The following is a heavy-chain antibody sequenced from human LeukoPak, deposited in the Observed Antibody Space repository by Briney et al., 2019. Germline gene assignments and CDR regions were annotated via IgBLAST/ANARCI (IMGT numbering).Heavy chain of an antibody. J-gene: IGHJ6*02. CDR3: ARDDVSLYGMDV. Sequence: ASVKVSCKASGYTFTGYYMHWVRQAPGQGLEWMGWINPNSGGTNYAQKFQGWVTMTRDTSISTAYMELSKLRSDDTAVYYCARDDVSLYGMDVWGQGTTVTVSS. CDR1: GYTFTGYY. CDR2: INPNSGGT. D-gene: IGHD5/OR15-5a*01. V-gene: IGHV1-2*04.